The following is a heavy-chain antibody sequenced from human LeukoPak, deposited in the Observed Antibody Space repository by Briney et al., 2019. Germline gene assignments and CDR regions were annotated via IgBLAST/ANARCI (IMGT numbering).Heavy chain of an antibody. J-gene: IGHJ3*02. CDR2: IYPGDSDT. D-gene: IGHD2-2*01. CDR1: GYSFTSYW. Sequence: GESLKISCKGSGYSFTSYWIGWVRQMPGKGLEWMGIIYPGDSDTRYSPSFQGQVTISADKSISTAYLQWSSLKASDTAMYYCARAIFLGYCSSTSCLQPFDIWGQGTMVTVRS. CDR3: ARAIFLGYCSSTSCLQPFDI. V-gene: IGHV5-51*01.